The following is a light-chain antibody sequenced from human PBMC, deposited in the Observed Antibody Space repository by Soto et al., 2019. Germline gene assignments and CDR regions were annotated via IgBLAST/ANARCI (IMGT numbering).Light chain of an antibody. CDR3: QQSYSMPLT. Sequence: DIQMTHSPSSLSAAVGDRVAITCRASQRISTSLNWYQQRPGKSPELLIYGASDLQSGAPSRFSGLGSGTDFTLIISNLQPEDFATYYCQQSYSMPLTFGGGTKVEIK. J-gene: IGKJ4*01. V-gene: IGKV1-39*01. CDR2: GAS. CDR1: QRISTS.